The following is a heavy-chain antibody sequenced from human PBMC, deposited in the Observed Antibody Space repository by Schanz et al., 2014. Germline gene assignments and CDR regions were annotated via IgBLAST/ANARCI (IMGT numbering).Heavy chain of an antibody. Sequence: QVQLVQSGAEVKKPGASVKVSCRASGYTFTRYYMHWVRQAPGQGLEWMGIINPSGGSTDYAQKFQGRVTITADKSTSTASMELSSLRSEDTAVYYCARDQSPYTNSSDVRYFDYWGQGSLVTVSS. CDR2: INPSGGST. V-gene: IGHV1-46*01. CDR1: GYTFTRYY. CDR3: ARDQSPYTNSSDVRYFDY. D-gene: IGHD6-6*01. J-gene: IGHJ4*02.